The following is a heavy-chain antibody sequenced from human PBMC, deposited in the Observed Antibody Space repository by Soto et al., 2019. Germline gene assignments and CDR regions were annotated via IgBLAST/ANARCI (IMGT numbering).Heavy chain of an antibody. V-gene: IGHV4-59*01. CDR3: ARVGGDRRVFFDY. D-gene: IGHD2-21*01. J-gene: IGHJ4*02. CDR1: GGSISSYY. Sequence: SETLCLTCTVSGGSISSYYWSWIRQPPGKGLEWIGYIYYSGSTNYNPSLKSRVTISVDTSKNQFSLKLSSVTAADTAVYYCARVGGDRRVFFDYWGQGTLVIVSA. CDR2: IYYSGST.